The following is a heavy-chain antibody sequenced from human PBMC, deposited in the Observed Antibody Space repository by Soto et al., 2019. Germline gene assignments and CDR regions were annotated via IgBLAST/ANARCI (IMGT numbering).Heavy chain of an antibody. CDR3: GTQPGGGGY. D-gene: IGHD7-27*01. J-gene: IGHJ4*02. Sequence: EVQLVESGGGLIQPGGSLRLSCAVSGFTVSNNYMSWVRQAPGKGLEGVSVIYSGGYTAYGDSVKGRFTISRDNSKNKLYLQINAPGAGDAAGFYVGTQPGGGGYWGQGTLVTVSS. V-gene: IGHV3-53*01. CDR1: GFTVSNNY. CDR2: IYSGGYT.